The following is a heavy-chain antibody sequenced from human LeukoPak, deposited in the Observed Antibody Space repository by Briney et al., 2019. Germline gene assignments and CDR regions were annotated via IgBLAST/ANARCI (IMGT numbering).Heavy chain of an antibody. V-gene: IGHV3-7*01. J-gene: IGHJ4*02. CDR3: ASRNLFEY. D-gene: IGHD1-14*01. CDR1: GFTFRYYW. CDR2: IKEDGSEK. Sequence: GGSLRLSCAVSGFTFRYYWMSWVRQAPGKGLEWVANIKEDGSEKYYVDSVKGRFTISRDNAKRSLYLQMNSLRAEDTAVHYCASRNLFEYWGQGTLVTVSS.